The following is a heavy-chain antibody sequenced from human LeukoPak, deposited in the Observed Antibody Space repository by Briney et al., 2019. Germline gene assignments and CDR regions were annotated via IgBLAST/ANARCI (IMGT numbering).Heavy chain of an antibody. D-gene: IGHD2-15*01. J-gene: IGHJ5*02. V-gene: IGHV4-39*02. CDR1: GGSIITSDYF. CDR3: ASLHAGFCSGGACYQFDP. CDR2: IYYAGNT. Sequence: SETLSLTRTVSGGSIITSDYFWAWIRQPPGKGLEWIGSIYYAGNTYYNPSLKSRVTMSVDTSKNHFSLNLNSVTAADTAVYYCASLHAGFCSGGACYQFDPWGQGTLVTVSS.